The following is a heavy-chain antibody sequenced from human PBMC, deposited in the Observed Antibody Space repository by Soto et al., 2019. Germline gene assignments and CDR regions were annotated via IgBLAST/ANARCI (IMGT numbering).Heavy chain of an antibody. V-gene: IGHV3-9*01. CDR3: AKANWNYGAFDI. J-gene: IGHJ3*02. CDR1: GFTFDDYA. CDR2: ISWNSGSI. D-gene: IGHD1-7*01. Sequence: EVQLVESGGGLVQPGRSLRLSCAASGFTFDDYAMHWVRQAPGQGLEWVSGISWNSGSIGYADSVKGRFTISRDNAKNSLYLQMNSLRAEDTALYYCAKANWNYGAFDIWGQGTMVTVSS.